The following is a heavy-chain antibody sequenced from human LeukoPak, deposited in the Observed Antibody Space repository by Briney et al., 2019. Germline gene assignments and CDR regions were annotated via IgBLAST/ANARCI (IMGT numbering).Heavy chain of an antibody. CDR1: GYTFTGYY. Sequence: ASVKVSCKASGYTFTGYYMHWVRQAPGQGLEWMGWINPNSGGTNYAQKFQGRVTMTRDTSISTAYMELSRLRSDDTAVYYCARVNLAYCGGDCYSFDYWGQGTLVTVS. V-gene: IGHV1-2*02. D-gene: IGHD2-21*02. CDR2: INPNSGGT. J-gene: IGHJ4*02. CDR3: ARVNLAYCGGDCYSFDY.